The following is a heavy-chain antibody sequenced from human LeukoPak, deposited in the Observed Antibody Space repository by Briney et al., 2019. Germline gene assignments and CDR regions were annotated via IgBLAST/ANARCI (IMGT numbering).Heavy chain of an antibody. J-gene: IGHJ4*02. CDR2: IYYSGRT. CDR1: GGSISSDY. Sequence: AETLSLTCTVSGGSISSDYWSWIRQPPGKGLEWIGYIYYSGRTYYNPSLKSRITISVDTSKNQFSLKLSSVTAADTAVYYCARGFYSPHYWGQGTLVSVSS. D-gene: IGHD4-11*01. CDR3: ARGFYSPHY. V-gene: IGHV4-59*01.